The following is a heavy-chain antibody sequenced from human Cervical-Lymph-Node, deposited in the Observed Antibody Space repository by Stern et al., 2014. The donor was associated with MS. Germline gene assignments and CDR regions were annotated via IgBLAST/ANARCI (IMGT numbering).Heavy chain of an antibody. CDR2: ISYDGSNK. J-gene: IGHJ4*02. CDR1: GFTFSSYA. Sequence: VHLVESGGGVVQPGRSLRLSCAASGFTFSSYAMHWVRQAPGKGLEWVAVISYDGSNKYYADSVKGRFTISRDNSKNTLYLQMNSLRAEDTAVYYCAREEIDYFDYWGQGTMVTVSS. V-gene: IGHV3-30*04. CDR3: AREEIDYFDY.